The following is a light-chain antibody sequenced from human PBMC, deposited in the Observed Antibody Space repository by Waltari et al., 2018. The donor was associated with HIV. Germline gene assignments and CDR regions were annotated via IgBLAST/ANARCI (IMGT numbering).Light chain of an antibody. CDR1: SSDDRGYTS. CDR2: EVT. CDR3: NSYTISSTLGV. Sequence: QSALTQPASVSWSPGHSLPISCPGTSSDDRGYTSLHWYQQHPGKAPKLMIYEVTNRPSGVSNRFSGSKSGNTASLTISGLQAEDEADYYCNSYTISSTLGVFGGGTKLTVL. J-gene: IGLJ3*02. V-gene: IGLV2-14*01.